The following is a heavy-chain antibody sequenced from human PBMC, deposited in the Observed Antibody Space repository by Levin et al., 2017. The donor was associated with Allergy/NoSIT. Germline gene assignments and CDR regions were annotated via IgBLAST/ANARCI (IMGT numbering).Heavy chain of an antibody. J-gene: IGHJ3*02. D-gene: IGHD2-8*01. CDR1: GFIFSNFA. V-gene: IGHV3-23*01. CDR2: ISGTSDTT. Sequence: GGSLRLSCGASGFIFSNFAMTWVRQAPGKGLEWLSIISGTSDTTNYADSVKGRFTISRDNSKNTLYLQMTSLRAEDTAVYHCAKTDCTNGVCYAVGSNAFDIWGQGTKVIVFS. CDR3: AKTDCTNGVCYAVGSNAFDI.